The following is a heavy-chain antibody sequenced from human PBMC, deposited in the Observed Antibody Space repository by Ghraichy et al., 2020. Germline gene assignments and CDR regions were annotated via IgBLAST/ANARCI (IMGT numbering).Heavy chain of an antibody. CDR1: GYTFTGYY. Sequence: ASVKVSCKASGYTFTGYYMHWVRQAPGQGLEWMGWINPNSGGTNYAQKFQGRVTMTRDTSISTAYMELSRLRSDDTAVYYCARDYDYVWGSQPTPVYWGQGTLVTVSS. CDR2: INPNSGGT. CDR3: ARDYDYVWGSQPTPVY. D-gene: IGHD3-16*01. V-gene: IGHV1-2*02. J-gene: IGHJ4*02.